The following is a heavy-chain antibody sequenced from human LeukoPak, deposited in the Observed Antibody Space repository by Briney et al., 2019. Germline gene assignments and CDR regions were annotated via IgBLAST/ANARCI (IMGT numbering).Heavy chain of an antibody. CDR1: GYTFTGYY. CDR3: ARVASGSYYNFDY. D-gene: IGHD3-10*01. J-gene: IGHJ4*02. CDR2: INPNSGGT. Sequence: ASVKVSCKASGYTFTGYYMLWVRQAPGQGLEWMGWINPNSGGTNYAQKFQGWVTMTRDTSISTAYMELSRLRSDDTAVYYCARVASGSYYNFDYWGQGTLVTVSS. V-gene: IGHV1-2*04.